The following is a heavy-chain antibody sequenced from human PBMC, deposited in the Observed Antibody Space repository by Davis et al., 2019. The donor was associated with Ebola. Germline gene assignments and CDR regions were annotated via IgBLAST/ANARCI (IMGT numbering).Heavy chain of an antibody. V-gene: IGHV2-70*04. CDR3: ARMSLSTFYAIDV. D-gene: IGHD2/OR15-2a*01. CDR1: GFSFTSSAVR. Sequence: SGPMLVKPTQTLTLTCTFSGFSFTSSAVRMSWIRQPPGKALEWLARIDWDDDKFYSTSLKTRLTISKDTSKNQVVLTMTNMDPVDTATYYCARMSLSTFYAIDVWGQGTTVTVSS. J-gene: IGHJ6*02. CDR2: IDWDDDK.